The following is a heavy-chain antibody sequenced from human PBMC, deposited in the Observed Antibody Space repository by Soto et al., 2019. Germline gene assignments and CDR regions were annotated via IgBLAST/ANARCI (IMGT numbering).Heavy chain of an antibody. V-gene: IGHV4-61*01. D-gene: IGHD2-2*01. CDR1: GGSVSSGSYY. CDR3: ARGPLYCSSTSCYANWFDP. J-gene: IGHJ5*02. CDR2: IYYSGST. Sequence: QVQLQESGPGLVKPSETLSLTCTVSGGSVSSGSYYWSWIRQPPGKGLEWIGYIYYSGSTNYNPALKSRVTISVDTSKNQFSLKLSSVTAADTAVYYCARGPLYCSSTSCYANWFDPWGQGTLVTVSS.